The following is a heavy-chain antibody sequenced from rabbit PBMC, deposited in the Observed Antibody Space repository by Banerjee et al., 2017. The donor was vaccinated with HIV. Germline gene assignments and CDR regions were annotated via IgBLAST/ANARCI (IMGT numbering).Heavy chain of an antibody. CDR3: ARDAGYGGYGPYFNL. CDR2: IYAGSSGST. D-gene: IGHD7-1*01. Sequence: QSLEESGGDLVKPGASLTLTCTASGFSFSSSYYMCWVRQAPGKGLEWIACIYAGSSGSTYYASWAKGRFTVSKTSSTTVTLQMTSLTAADTATYFCARDAGYGGYGPYFNLWGPGTLVTVS. CDR1: GFSFSSSYY. J-gene: IGHJ4*01. V-gene: IGHV1S40*01.